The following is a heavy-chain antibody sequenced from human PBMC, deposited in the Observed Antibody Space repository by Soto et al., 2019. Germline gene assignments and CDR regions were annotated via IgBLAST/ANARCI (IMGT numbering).Heavy chain of an antibody. CDR3: ARAKAGYYYYGMDV. D-gene: IGHD2-15*01. V-gene: IGHV3-11*01. CDR2: ISGSADTI. Sequence: GGSLRLSCAASGFTFSDYYMNWVRQAPGKGLQWVSYISGSADTIYYADSVKGRFTISGENAKNSLYLQMNSLRAEDTAVYYCARAKAGYYYYGMDVWGQGTTVTVSS. CDR1: GFTFSDYY. J-gene: IGHJ6*02.